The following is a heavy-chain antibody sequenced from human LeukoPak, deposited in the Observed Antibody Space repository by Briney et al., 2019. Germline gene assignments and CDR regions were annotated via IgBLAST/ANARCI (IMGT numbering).Heavy chain of an antibody. V-gene: IGHV3-33*01. CDR1: GFTFSSYG. CDR2: IWYDGSNK. Sequence: PGGSLRLSCAASGFTFSSYGMHWVRQAPGKGLEWVAVIWYDGSNKYYADSVKGLFTISRDNSKNTLYLQMNSLRAEDTAVYYCARDHSSGWYSDYFDYWGQGTLVTVSS. J-gene: IGHJ4*02. CDR3: ARDHSSGWYSDYFDY. D-gene: IGHD6-19*01.